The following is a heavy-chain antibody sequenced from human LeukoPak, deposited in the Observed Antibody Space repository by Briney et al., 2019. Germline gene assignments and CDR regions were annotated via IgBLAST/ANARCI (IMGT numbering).Heavy chain of an antibody. V-gene: IGHV1-18*01. Sequence: SSVKVSCKASGYTFTSYGISWVRQAPGQGLEWMGWISAYNGNTNYAQKLQGRVTMTTDTSTSTAYMELRSLRSDDTALYHCARAYYDLWSGYHTDVSDYWGQGTLVTVSS. CDR1: GYTFTSYG. CDR3: ARAYYDLWSGYHTDVSDY. J-gene: IGHJ4*02. D-gene: IGHD3-3*01. CDR2: ISAYNGNT.